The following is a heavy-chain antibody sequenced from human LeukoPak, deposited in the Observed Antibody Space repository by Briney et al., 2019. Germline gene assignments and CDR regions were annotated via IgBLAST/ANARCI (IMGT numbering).Heavy chain of an antibody. CDR3: ARDGLWDRSNPQYYFDY. D-gene: IGHD1-26*01. J-gene: IGHJ4*02. V-gene: IGHV3-30*04. CDR1: GVTFRSYA. CDR2: ISYDGSNK. Sequence: GGSLRLSCAASGVTFRSYAMHWVRQAPGKGLEWVAFISYDGSNKYYADSVKGRFTISRDNFKNTLYLQMNSLRAEDTAVYYCARDGLWDRSNPQYYFDYWGQGTLVTVSS.